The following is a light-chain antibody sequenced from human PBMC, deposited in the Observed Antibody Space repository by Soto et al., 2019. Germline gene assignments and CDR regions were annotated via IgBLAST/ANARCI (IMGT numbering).Light chain of an antibody. CDR2: RAS. CDR1: QSVGSL. Sequence: DIVLTQSPATLSVSPGEGATLSCRASQSVGSLLAWYQQKPGQAPRLLIYRASTRAAGLPDRFSGSGSGTEFTLTISSLQSEDFAVYYCQQYNNWPITFGQGTRLEIK. CDR3: QQYNNWPIT. V-gene: IGKV3-15*01. J-gene: IGKJ5*01.